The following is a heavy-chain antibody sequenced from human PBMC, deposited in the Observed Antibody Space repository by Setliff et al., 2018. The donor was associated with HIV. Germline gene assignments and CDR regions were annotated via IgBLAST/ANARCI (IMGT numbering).Heavy chain of an antibody. V-gene: IGHV1-8*02. CDR1: GYTFSSYD. J-gene: IGHJ3*02. CDR2: MNPNSGNT. CDR3: ARVPFRSAWFSGGHDAFDI. D-gene: IGHD6-19*01. Sequence: ASVKVSCKASGYTFSSYDINWVQQATGQGLEWMGWMNPNSGNTGYAQSFQGRVAMTTETSTSTAYMEMRSLRSDDTAVYYCARVPFRSAWFSGGHDAFDIWGQGTMVTVSS.